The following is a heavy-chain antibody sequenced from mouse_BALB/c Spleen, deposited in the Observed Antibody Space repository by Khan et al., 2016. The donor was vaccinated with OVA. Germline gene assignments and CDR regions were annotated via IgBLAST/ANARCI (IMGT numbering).Heavy chain of an antibody. J-gene: IGHJ4*01. D-gene: IGHD1-1*02. Sequence: VPLQPSGAALVKPGASVKLSCIASGFNIKDTYVHWANQRPEHGLERIGTTDPANGNTKYDPKFPGNVTITEEPSANTAYLHLSSLTSDDIAVYYCARGGWSYPRSYWGRGASVTVSS. V-gene: IGHV14-3*02. CDR2: TDPANGNT. CDR1: GFNIKDTY. CDR3: ARGGWSYPRSY.